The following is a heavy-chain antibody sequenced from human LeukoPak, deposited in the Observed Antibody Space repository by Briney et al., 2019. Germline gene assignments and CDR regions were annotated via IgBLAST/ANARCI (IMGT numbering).Heavy chain of an antibody. V-gene: IGHV4-39*07. D-gene: IGHD6-19*01. CDR3: AREPAVADYGMDV. CDR2: IYYSGST. Sequence: SETLSLTCTVSGGSISSSSYYWGWIRQPPGKGLEWIGSIYYSGSTNYNPSLKSRVTISVDTSKNQFSLKLSSVTAADTAVYYCAREPAVADYGMDVWGQGTTVTVSS. J-gene: IGHJ6*02. CDR1: GGSISSSSYY.